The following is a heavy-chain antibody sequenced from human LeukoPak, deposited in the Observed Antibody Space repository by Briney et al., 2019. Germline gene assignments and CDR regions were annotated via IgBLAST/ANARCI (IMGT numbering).Heavy chain of an antibody. CDR3: AKGDAIAAAGTGYGMDV. D-gene: IGHD6-13*01. Sequence: PGGSLRLSCAASGFTFSSYAMSWVRQAPGKGLEWVSAISGSGGSTYYADSVKGRFTISRDNSKNTLYLQMNSLRAEDTAVYYCAKGDAIAAAGTGYGMDVWGQGTTVTVSS. CDR2: ISGSGGST. J-gene: IGHJ6*02. CDR1: GFTFSSYA. V-gene: IGHV3-23*01.